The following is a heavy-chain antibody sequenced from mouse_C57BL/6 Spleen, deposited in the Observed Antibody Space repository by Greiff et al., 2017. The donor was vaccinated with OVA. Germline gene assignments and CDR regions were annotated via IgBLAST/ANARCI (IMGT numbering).Heavy chain of an antibody. CDR1: GYSITSGYY. D-gene: IGHD2-2*01. V-gene: IGHV3-6*01. J-gene: IGHJ2*01. CDR3: ASDLYGYDY. CDR2: ISYDGSN. Sequence: EVKVEESGPGLVKPSQSLSLTCSVTGYSITSGYYWNWIRQFPGNKLEWMGYISYDGSNNYNPSLKNRISITRDTSKNQFFLKLNSVTTEDTATYYCASDLYGYDYWGQGTTLTVSS.